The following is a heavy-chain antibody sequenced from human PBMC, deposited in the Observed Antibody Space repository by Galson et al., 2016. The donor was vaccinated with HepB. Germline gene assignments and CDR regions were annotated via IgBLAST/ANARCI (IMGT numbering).Heavy chain of an antibody. CDR1: GFTFSDYW. CDR3: AREGAGGMDV. V-gene: IGHV3-7*01. D-gene: IGHD3-10*01. J-gene: IGHJ6*02. Sequence: LRLSCAASGFTFSDYWLSWVRQAPGKGLEWVANIKQDGTEKSYVDSVKGRFTISRDNAKNSLFLQMISLRAEDTAVYYCAREGAGGMDVWGQGTTVTVSS. CDR2: IKQDGTEK.